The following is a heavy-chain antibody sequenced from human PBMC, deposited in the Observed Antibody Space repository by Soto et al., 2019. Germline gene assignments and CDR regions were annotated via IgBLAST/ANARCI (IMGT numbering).Heavy chain of an antibody. CDR2: IIPIFGTA. CDR3: ARDEVDVSSRFPVAFDI. CDR1: GGTFSSYA. J-gene: IGHJ3*02. D-gene: IGHD6-6*01. V-gene: IGHV1-69*01. Sequence: QVQLVQSGAEVKKPGSSVKVSCKASGGTFSSYAISWVRQAPGQGLEWMGGIIPIFGTANYAQKFQGRVRITAEDSTSTAYMELSSLRSEDTAVYYCARDEVDVSSRFPVAFDIWGQGTMVTVSS.